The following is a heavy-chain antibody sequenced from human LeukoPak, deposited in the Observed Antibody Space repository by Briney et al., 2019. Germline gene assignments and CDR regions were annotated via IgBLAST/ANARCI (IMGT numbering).Heavy chain of an antibody. CDR2: INHSGST. CDR3: ARRRLWFGELLFDY. CDR1: GGSFSGYY. V-gene: IGHV4-34*01. Sequence: PSETLSLTCAVYGGSFSGYYWSWIRQPPGKGLEWIGEINHSGSTNYNPSLKSRVTISVDTSKNQFSLKLSSVTAADTAVYYCARRRLWFGELLFDYWGQGTLVTVSS. J-gene: IGHJ4*02. D-gene: IGHD3-10*01.